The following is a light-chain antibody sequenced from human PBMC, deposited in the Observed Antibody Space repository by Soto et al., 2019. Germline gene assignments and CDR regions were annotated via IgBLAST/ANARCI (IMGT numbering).Light chain of an antibody. V-gene: IGLV2-23*02. CDR2: EVI. CDR3: CSYAGSSTVV. CDR1: SSDVGSYTL. Sequence: QSALTQPASVSGSPGQSITISCTGTSSDVGSYTLVSWYQQHPGKAPKLMIYEVIKRPSGVSNRFSGSKSGNTASLTISGLQAEDEADYYCCSYAGSSTVVFGGGTQLTVL. J-gene: IGLJ2*01.